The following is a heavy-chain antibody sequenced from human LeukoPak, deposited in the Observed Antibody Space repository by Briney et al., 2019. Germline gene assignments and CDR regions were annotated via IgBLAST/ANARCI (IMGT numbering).Heavy chain of an antibody. CDR3: ARGDAEYYYDSSCGY. J-gene: IGHJ4*02. D-gene: IGHD3-22*01. CDR1: GGTFSSCA. V-gene: IGHV1-69*05. Sequence: SVKVSCKASGGTFSSCAISWVRQAPGQGLEWMGGIIPIFGTANYAQKFQGRVTITTDESTSTAYMELSSLGSEDTAVYYCARGDAEYYYDSSCGYWGQGTLVTVSS. CDR2: IIPIFGTA.